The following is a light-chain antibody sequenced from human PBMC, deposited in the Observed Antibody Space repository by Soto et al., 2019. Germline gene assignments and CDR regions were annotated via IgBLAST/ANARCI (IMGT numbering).Light chain of an antibody. CDR3: QQSYSTPQT. CDR1: QSISSY. V-gene: IGKV1-39*01. CDR2: AAS. J-gene: IGKJ1*01. Sequence: DIQMTQSPSSLSASVGDRVTITCRASQSISSYLNWYQQKPGKAPKLLIYAASSLQSGVPSRFSGSGSGTDFNLTICRLQPEDFATYYCQQSYSTPQTFGQGTKVEIK.